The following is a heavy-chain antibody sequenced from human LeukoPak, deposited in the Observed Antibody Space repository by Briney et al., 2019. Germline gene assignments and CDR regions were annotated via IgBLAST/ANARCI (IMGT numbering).Heavy chain of an antibody. Sequence: ASVKVSCKASGYTFTGYYMHWVRQAPGQGLEWMGWINPNSGGTNYAQKFQGRVTMTRNTSISTAYMELSSLRSDDTAVYYCARDLNGGTIDYWGQGTLVTVSS. CDR1: GYTFTGYY. D-gene: IGHD4-23*01. V-gene: IGHV1-2*02. J-gene: IGHJ4*02. CDR3: ARDLNGGTIDY. CDR2: INPNSGGT.